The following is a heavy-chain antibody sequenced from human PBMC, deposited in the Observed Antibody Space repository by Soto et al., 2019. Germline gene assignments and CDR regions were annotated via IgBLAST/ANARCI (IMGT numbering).Heavy chain of an antibody. V-gene: IGHV3-20*01. CDR3: LRERGPDSAMDYCYYYSFDV. CDR1: GFTFDDYA. J-gene: IGHJ6*03. Sequence: EVHLVESGGGVLRPGGSLRLSCAASGFTFDDYAMSWVRQAPGKWLEWVSGINWRGSATGYADSVRGRFTISRDNAKKSLYLELGSLRAEDTALYHCLRERGPDSAMDYCYYYSFDVWGKGTTVTVSS. D-gene: IGHD5-18*01. CDR2: INWRGSAT.